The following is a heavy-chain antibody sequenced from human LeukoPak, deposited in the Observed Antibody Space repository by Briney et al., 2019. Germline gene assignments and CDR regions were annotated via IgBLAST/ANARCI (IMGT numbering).Heavy chain of an antibody. CDR3: AKDRSDYSNYALGVLDY. Sequence: GGSLRLSCAASGFSFSGYSMNWVRQAPGKGLDWVSYISSGSRTIFYADSVKGRFTISRDNAKNSLYLQMNSLRAEDTAVYYCAKDRSDYSNYALGVLDYWGQGTLVTVSS. CDR2: ISSGSRTI. J-gene: IGHJ4*02. V-gene: IGHV3-48*04. CDR1: GFSFSGYS. D-gene: IGHD4-11*01.